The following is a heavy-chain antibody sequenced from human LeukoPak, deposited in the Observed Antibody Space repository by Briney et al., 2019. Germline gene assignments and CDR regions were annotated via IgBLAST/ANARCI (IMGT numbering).Heavy chain of an antibody. CDR1: GGSISSSSYY. CDR2: IYYTGSS. D-gene: IGHD7-27*01. V-gene: IGHV4-61*01. CDR3: ASRKLGNDY. Sequence: SETLSLTCTVSGGSISSSSYYWSWIRQSPGKGLEWIGYIYYTGSSSYNPSLRSRVTISADTSKNQFSLKLSSVTAADTAVYYCASRKLGNDYWGQGTLVTVSS. J-gene: IGHJ4*01.